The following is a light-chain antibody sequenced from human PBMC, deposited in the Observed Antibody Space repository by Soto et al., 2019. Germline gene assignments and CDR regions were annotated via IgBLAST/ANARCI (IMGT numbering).Light chain of an antibody. CDR1: QSVSGK. Sequence: ETVMTQSPATLSVSPGERVTLSCRASQSVSGKVAWYQQKPGQPPSLLIYAASTRATGIPDRFSGSGSGTDFTLTISSLEFGDSAVYYCQQYGSSPTWTFGQGTKVDI. V-gene: IGKV3D-15*02. J-gene: IGKJ1*01. CDR2: AAS. CDR3: QQYGSSPTWT.